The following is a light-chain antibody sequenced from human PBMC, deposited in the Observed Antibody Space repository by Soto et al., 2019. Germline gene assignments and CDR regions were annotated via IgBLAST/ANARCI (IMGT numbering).Light chain of an antibody. V-gene: IGKV1-5*01. CDR3: QQYNSYPIT. J-gene: IGKJ5*01. CDR1: QSISSW. CDR2: DAS. Sequence: DIQMTQSPSALSASVGGRVTLTCRASQSISSWLAWYQQKPGTAPKLLIYDASSLESGVPSRFSGSGSGTEFTLTISSLQPDDFATYYCQQYNSYPITFGQGTRLEIK.